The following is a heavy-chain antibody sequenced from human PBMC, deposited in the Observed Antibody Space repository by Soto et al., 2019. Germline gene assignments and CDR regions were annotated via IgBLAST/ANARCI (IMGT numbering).Heavy chain of an antibody. Sequence: QVQLVESGGGVVQPGRSLRLSCAASGFTFSSYAMHWVRQAPGKGLEWVAVISYDGSNKYYADSVKGRFTISRDNSKNTLYLQMNSLRAEDTAVYYCASDRSNDFQHWGQGTLVTVSS. CDR3: ASDRSNDFQH. J-gene: IGHJ1*01. D-gene: IGHD7-27*01. V-gene: IGHV3-30-3*01. CDR2: ISYDGSNK. CDR1: GFTFSSYA.